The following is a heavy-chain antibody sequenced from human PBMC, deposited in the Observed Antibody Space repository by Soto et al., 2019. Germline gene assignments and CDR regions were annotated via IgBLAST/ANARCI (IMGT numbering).Heavy chain of an antibody. CDR1: GHTFTSYG. J-gene: IGHJ6*02. V-gene: IGHV1-18*01. CDR3: ARVAGVSPTRDYYYYGMDV. Sequence: QVQLVQSGAEVKKPGASVKVSCKASGHTFTSYGISWVRQAPGQGPEWMGWISAYNRNTNYAQKLQGRVTMTTDISTRTAYMELRGLRSDDTDVYYCARVAGVSPTRDYYYYGMDVWGQGTTVTVSS. CDR2: ISAYNRNT. D-gene: IGHD2-21*01.